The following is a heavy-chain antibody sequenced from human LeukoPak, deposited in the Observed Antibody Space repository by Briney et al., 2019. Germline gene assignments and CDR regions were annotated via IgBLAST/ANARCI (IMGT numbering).Heavy chain of an antibody. V-gene: IGHV1-46*01. D-gene: IGHD5-18*01. CDR1: GNTFTSYY. J-gene: IGHJ4*02. CDR3: ARNEPAMVSGYFDY. CDR2: INPSGGST. Sequence: ASVKVSCKASGNTFTSYYIHWVRQAPGQGLEWMGIINPSGGSTSYAQKFQGRVTMTRDTSTSTAYMELSSLRSEDTAVYYCARNEPAMVSGYFDYWGQGTLVTVSS.